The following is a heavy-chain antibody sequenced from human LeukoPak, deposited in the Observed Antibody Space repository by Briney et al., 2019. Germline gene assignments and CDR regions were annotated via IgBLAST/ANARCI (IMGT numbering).Heavy chain of an antibody. D-gene: IGHD3-3*01. Sequence: GASVKVSCTASVYTFTTYGISWVRQAPGQGREWMGWISAYNGNTNYAQKLQGRVTMTTDTSTSTAYMELRSLRSDDTAVYYCARDEYYDFWGGYYNAYYYYYMDVWGKGTTVTVSS. CDR3: ARDEYYDFWGGYYNAYYYYYMDV. CDR1: VYTFTTYG. CDR2: ISAYNGNT. V-gene: IGHV1-18*01. J-gene: IGHJ6*03.